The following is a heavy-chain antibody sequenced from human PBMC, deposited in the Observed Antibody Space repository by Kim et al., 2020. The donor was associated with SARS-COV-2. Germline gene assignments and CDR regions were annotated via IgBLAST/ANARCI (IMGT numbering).Heavy chain of an antibody. D-gene: IGHD5-18*01. Sequence: GGSLRLSCAASGFTFSSYAMSWVRQAPGKGLEWVSAISGSGGSTYYADSVKGRFTISRDNSKNTLYLQMNSLRAEDTAVYYCAKGKARLGTAMVTGVYSCYYAIVVLGQRATVTLSS. CDR1: GFTFSSYA. CDR3: AKGKARLGTAMVTGVYSCYYAIVV. CDR2: ISGSGGST. J-gene: IGHJ6*01. V-gene: IGHV3-23*01.